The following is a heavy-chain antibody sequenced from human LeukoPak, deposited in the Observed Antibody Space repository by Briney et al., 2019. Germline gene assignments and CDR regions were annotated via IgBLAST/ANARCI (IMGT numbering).Heavy chain of an antibody. D-gene: IGHD2-8*01. CDR3: TRDGLYCTNGVCSSDI. Sequence: ASVKVSCKASGYTFTGYYMHWVRQAAGQGLEWLGWINLNSGGTNYAQKFQGRVTMTRDTSISTAYMELTSLRSADTAGYFCTRDGLYCTNGVCSSDIWGQGTLVTVSS. V-gene: IGHV1-2*02. CDR1: GYTFTGYY. CDR2: INLNSGGT. J-gene: IGHJ3*02.